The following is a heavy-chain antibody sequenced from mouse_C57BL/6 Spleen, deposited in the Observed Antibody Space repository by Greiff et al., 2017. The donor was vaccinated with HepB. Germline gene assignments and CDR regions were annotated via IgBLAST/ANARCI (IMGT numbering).Heavy chain of an antibody. J-gene: IGHJ2*01. Sequence: EVKLVESGGGLVKPGGSLKLSCAASGFTFSDYGMHWVRQAPEKGLEWVAYISSGSSTIYYADTVKGRFTISRDNAKNTLFLQMTSLRSEDTAMYYCARYYALRGDFDYWGQGTTLTVSS. CDR2: ISSGSSTI. V-gene: IGHV5-17*01. CDR3: ARYYALRGDFDY. D-gene: IGHD1-1*02. CDR1: GFTFSDYG.